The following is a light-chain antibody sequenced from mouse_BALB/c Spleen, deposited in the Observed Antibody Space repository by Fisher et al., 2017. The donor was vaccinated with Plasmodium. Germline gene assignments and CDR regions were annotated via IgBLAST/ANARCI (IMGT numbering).Light chain of an antibody. CDR2: YSS. CDR3: QQSNSWPLT. CDR1: QSISNY. J-gene: IGKJ5*01. V-gene: IGKV5-45*01. Sequence: DIVLTQTPATLSVTPGDRVSLSCRASQSISNYLHWYQQKSHESPRLLNMYSSQSISGLPSRFSGSGSGTDFTLSINSVETEDFGVYFCQQSNSWPLTFGAGTKLELK.